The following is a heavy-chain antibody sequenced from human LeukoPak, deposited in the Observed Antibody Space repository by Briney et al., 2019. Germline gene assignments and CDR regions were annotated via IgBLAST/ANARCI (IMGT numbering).Heavy chain of an antibody. D-gene: IGHD6-19*01. CDR1: GFTVSSFG. V-gene: IGHV3-23*01. Sequence: GGSLRLSCAASGFTVSSFGMSWVRQAPGKGLEWVSAISGGGYSTYYADSVKGRFTISRDNSKNTLYLQMNSLRTEDTAVYYCARRWAVAAVDYWGQGILVTVSS. J-gene: IGHJ4*02. CDR2: ISGGGYST. CDR3: ARRWAVAAVDY.